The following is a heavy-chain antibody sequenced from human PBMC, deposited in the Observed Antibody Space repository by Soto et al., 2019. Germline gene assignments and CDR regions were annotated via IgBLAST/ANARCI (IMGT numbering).Heavy chain of an antibody. CDR2: IYYSGST. J-gene: IGHJ5*02. V-gene: IGHV4-31*03. CDR3: VIFKSYSGHHNLFAS. Sequence: TCTVSGGSISSGGYYWNGIRQHPGKGLEWIGYIYYSGSTYYNPSLKSRVTISIDTSKNQFSLKLSSVTVADTAVYYCVIFKSYSGHHNLFASCGQGSLVIVSS. CDR1: GGSISSGGYY. D-gene: IGHD5-12*01.